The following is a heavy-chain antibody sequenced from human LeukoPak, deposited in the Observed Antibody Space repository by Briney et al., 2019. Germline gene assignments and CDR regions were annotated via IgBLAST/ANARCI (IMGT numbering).Heavy chain of an antibody. CDR2: IYWNSGSI. J-gene: IGHJ4*02. D-gene: IGHD3-10*02. Sequence: PGRSLRLSCAASGFTFDVYAMHWVRQAPGKGLERVSAIYWNSGSIGYADSVRGRFTISRDNAKNSLYLQMNSLRAEDTAVYFCAKDRSKGGYVDDFDHWGQGTLVTVSS. CDR3: AKDRSKGGYVDDFDH. CDR1: GFTFDVYA. V-gene: IGHV3-9*01.